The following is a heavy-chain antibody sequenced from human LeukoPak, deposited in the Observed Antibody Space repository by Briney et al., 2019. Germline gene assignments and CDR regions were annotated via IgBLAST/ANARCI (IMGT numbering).Heavy chain of an antibody. CDR2: MSHTGAT. V-gene: IGHV4-34*01. CDR3: ARGLHYNILTGGMDV. CDR1: GGSFSGYY. J-gene: IGHJ6*02. D-gene: IGHD3-9*01. Sequence: SETLSLTCAVFGGSFSGYYWSWIRQSPEKGLEWIGDMSHTGATNYNPSLKSRVTVSVDTSKKQFSLNLRSVTAADTAVYYCARGLHYNILTGGMDVWGQGTTVIVSS.